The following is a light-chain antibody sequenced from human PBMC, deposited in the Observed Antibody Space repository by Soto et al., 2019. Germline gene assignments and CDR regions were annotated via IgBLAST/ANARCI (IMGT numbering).Light chain of an antibody. V-gene: IGKV2-30*02. CDR1: WSLVHSDGNTY. CDR2: RVS. Sequence: DIVMTQSPLSLPVTLGQPASSACRASWSLVHSDGNTYLNWFQQRPGQSPRRLIYRVSNRDSGVPDRFSGSGSATDFTLKISRVEAEDVGVYYCMQGTYRRTFGQGTKVDIK. CDR3: MQGTYRRT. J-gene: IGKJ1*01.